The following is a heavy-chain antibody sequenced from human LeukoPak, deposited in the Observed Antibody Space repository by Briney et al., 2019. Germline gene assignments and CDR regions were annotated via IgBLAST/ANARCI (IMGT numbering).Heavy chain of an antibody. J-gene: IGHJ4*02. CDR2: ISSNGGST. CDR3: VKSVITIFGVARKELFDY. V-gene: IGHV3-64D*06. Sequence: GGSLRLSCSASGFTFSSYAMYWVRQAPGKGLEYVSAISSNGGSTYYADSVKGRLTISRDNSKNTLYLQMSSLRAEDTAVYYCVKSVITIFGVARKELFDYWGQGTLVTVS. CDR1: GFTFSSYA. D-gene: IGHD3-3*01.